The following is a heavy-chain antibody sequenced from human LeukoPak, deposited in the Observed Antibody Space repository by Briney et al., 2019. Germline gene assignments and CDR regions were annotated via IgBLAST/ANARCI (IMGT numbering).Heavy chain of an antibody. CDR2: INHSGST. CDR1: GGSFSGYY. V-gene: IGHV4-34*01. D-gene: IGHD3-22*01. CDR3: ARSRTYYYDSSGYSLYYYYYYMDV. J-gene: IGHJ6*03. Sequence: SETLPLTCAVYGGSFSGYYWSWIRQPPGKGLEWIGEINHSGSTNYNPSLKSRVTISVDTSKNQFSLKLSSVTAADTAVYYCARSRTYYYDSSGYSLYYYYYYMDVWGKGTTVTVSS.